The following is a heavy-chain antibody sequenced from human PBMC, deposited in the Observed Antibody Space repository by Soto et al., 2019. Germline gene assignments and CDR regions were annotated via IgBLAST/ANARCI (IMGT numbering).Heavy chain of an antibody. D-gene: IGHD3-10*01. Sequence: QVQLVQSGAEVKKPGASVKVSCKASGYTLTGYYMHWVRQAPGQGLEWMGWINPNSGGTNYAQKVQGWVTMTRDTSISTAYMELSRLRSDDTAVYYCARSFPIRARGPTDTDFDYWGQGTLVTVSS. CDR3: ARSFPIRARGPTDTDFDY. CDR2: INPNSGGT. CDR1: GYTLTGYY. J-gene: IGHJ4*02. V-gene: IGHV1-2*04.